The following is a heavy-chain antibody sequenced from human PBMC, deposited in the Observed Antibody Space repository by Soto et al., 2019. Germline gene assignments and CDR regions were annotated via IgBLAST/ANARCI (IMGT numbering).Heavy chain of an antibody. CDR3: RYYGSSWHDAFDI. Sequence: QVQLVESGGGVVQPGRSLRLSCAASGFTFSSYGMHWVRQAPGKGLEWVAVISYDGSNKYYADSVKGRFTISRDNSKNTLYLQMNSLRAEDTAVYYCRYYGSSWHDAFDIWGQGTMVTVSS. V-gene: IGHV3-30*03. CDR2: ISYDGSNK. D-gene: IGHD3-22*01. CDR1: GFTFSSYG. J-gene: IGHJ3*02.